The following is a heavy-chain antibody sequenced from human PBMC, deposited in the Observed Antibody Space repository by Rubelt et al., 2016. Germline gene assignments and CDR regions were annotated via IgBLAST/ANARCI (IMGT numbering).Heavy chain of an antibody. CDR3: QVAVAGTRY. Sequence: VQLQESGPGLVKPSGTLSPTCAVSGGSISSSNWWSWVRQPPGKGLEWVSSISSSSSYIYYADSVKGRFTISRDNAKNTLYLQMSSLRAEDTAVYYCQVAVAGTRYWGQGTLVTVSS. J-gene: IGHJ4*02. CDR2: ISSSSSYI. D-gene: IGHD6-19*01. V-gene: IGHV3-21*01. CDR1: GGSISSSN.